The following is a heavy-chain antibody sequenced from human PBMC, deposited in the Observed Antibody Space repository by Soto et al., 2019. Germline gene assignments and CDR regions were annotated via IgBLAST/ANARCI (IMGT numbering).Heavy chain of an antibody. Sequence: SETLSLTCTVSGGSISSGGYYWSWIRQHPGKGLEWIGYIYYSGSTYYNPSLKSRVTISVDTSKNQFSLKLSSVTAADTAVYYCARDKITGLFDYWGQGTLVTVSA. CDR2: IYYSGST. CDR3: ARDKITGLFDY. D-gene: IGHD2-8*02. CDR1: GGSISSGGYY. J-gene: IGHJ4*02. V-gene: IGHV4-31*03.